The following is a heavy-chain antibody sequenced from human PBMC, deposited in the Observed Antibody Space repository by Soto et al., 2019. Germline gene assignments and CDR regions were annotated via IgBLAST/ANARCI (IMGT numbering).Heavy chain of an antibody. V-gene: IGHV1-18*04. CDR1: GYTFTSYG. Sequence: RASLKLYFKASGYTFTSYGISWVRQAPGQGLEWMGWISAYNGNTNYAQKLQGRVTMTTDTSTSTAYMELRSLRSDDTAVYYCARANVDTAMVPMDVWGQGTTVTVSS. CDR2: ISAYNGNT. CDR3: ARANVDTAMVPMDV. D-gene: IGHD5-18*01. J-gene: IGHJ6*02.